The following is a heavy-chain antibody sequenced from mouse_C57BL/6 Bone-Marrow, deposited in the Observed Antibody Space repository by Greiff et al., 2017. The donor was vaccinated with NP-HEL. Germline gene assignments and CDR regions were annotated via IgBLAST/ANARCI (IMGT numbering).Heavy chain of an antibody. V-gene: IGHV14-4*01. J-gene: IGHJ1*03. CDR1: GFNIKDDY. Sequence: VQLQQSGAELVRPGASVKLSCTASGFNIKDDYMHWVKQRPEQGLEWIGWIDPENGDTEYASKFQGKATITADTSSNTAYLQLSGLTSEDTAVYYCTGDWYFDVWGTVTTVTVSS. CDR3: TGDWYFDV. CDR2: IDPENGDT.